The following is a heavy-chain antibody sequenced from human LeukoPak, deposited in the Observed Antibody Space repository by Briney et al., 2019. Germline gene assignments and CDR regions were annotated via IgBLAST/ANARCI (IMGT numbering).Heavy chain of an antibody. V-gene: IGHV3-30*12. J-gene: IGHJ4*02. D-gene: IGHD1-26*01. CDR2: ISYDGSNK. CDR3: AQGVRSGSYLTQEFDY. CDR1: GFTFSSYG. Sequence: QSGGSLRLSCAASGFTFSSYGMHWVRQAPGKGLEWVAVISYDGSNKYYADSVKGRFTISRDNSKNTLYLQMNSLRVEDTAVYYCAQGVRSGSYLTQEFDYWGQGTLVTVSS.